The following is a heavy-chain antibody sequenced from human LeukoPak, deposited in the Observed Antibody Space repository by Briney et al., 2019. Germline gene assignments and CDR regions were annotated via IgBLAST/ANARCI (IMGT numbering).Heavy chain of an antibody. D-gene: IGHD5-12*01. CDR3: ARGYMDVAMDY. J-gene: IGHJ4*02. CDR2: ISGSGGST. Sequence: GGSLRLSCAASGFTFSNYAMNWVRQAPGKGLEWVSAISGSGGSTYYADSVKGRFTISRDNPKKSLFLQMNSLRADDTAMYYCARGYMDVAMDYWGQGTLVTVSS. V-gene: IGHV3-23*01. CDR1: GFTFSNYA.